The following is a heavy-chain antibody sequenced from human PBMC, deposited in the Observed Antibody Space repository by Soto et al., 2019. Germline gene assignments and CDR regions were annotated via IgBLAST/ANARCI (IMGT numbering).Heavy chain of an antibody. V-gene: IGHV1-46*01. CDR3: ARGGHVVVVTAALDY. CDR1: GDTFTDYY. CDR2: VNPSGGHT. J-gene: IGHJ4*02. D-gene: IGHD2-21*02. Sequence: QVQLMQSGAEVKKPGASVNVSCKASGDTFTDYYIHWVRQAPGQGLEWMGTVNPSGGHTTYAQHFLGRVPMTRDTSTSTLYMELTSLTSDDTAIYYCARGGHVVVVTAALDYWGQGTLVTVSS.